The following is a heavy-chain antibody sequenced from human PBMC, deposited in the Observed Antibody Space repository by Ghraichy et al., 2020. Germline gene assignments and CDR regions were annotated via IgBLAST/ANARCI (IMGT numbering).Heavy chain of an antibody. CDR3: ARGRGKQLGLFDY. D-gene: IGHD6-6*01. J-gene: IGHJ4*02. V-gene: IGHV4-59*13. Sequence: ESLNISCAVSGGSISTYYWSWIRQPPGKGLEWIGYIYYSGSTNYNPSLKSRVTISVDTSKNQFSLNLNSVTAADTAMYYCARGRGKQLGLFDYWGQGILVTVSS. CDR2: IYYSGST. CDR1: GGSISTYY.